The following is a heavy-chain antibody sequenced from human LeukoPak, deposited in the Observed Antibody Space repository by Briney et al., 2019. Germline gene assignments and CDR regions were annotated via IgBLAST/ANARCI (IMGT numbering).Heavy chain of an antibody. J-gene: IGHJ4*02. V-gene: IGHV3-21*01. CDR1: RLTVSSYR. CDR2: ISSSSSYI. CDR3: ARDRDGDYFDY. D-gene: IGHD2-21*01. Sequence: GGSLRLSCAASRLTVSSYRMNWVGQAPGKGLEWVSSISSSSSYIHFPASPKGRCTLSSDNAQNSLYLQMTSPRAEDTAVYYCARDRDGDYFDYWGQGTLVTVSS.